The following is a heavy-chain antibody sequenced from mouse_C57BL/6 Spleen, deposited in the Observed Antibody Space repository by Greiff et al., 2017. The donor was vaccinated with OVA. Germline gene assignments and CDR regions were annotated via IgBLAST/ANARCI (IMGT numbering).Heavy chain of an antibody. V-gene: IGHV1-64*01. J-gene: IGHJ2*01. CDR3: AITTVVDFDY. Sequence: QVQLKESGAELVKPGASVKLSCKASGYTFTSYWMHWVKQRPGQGLEWIGMIHPNSGSTNYNEKFKSKATLTVDKSSSTAYMQLSSLTSEDSAVYYCAITTVVDFDYWGQGTTLTVSS. CDR2: IHPNSGST. CDR1: GYTFTSYW. D-gene: IGHD1-1*01.